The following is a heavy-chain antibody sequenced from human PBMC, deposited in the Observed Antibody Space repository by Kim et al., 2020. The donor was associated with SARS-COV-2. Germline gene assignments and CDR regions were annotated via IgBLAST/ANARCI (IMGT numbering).Heavy chain of an antibody. Sequence: GGSLRLSCAASGFTFSSYAMHWVRQAPGKGLEWVAVISYDGSNKYYADSVKGRFTISRDNSKNTLYLQMNSLRAEDTAVYYCARGEVRKWELYLSPQNTGGDYWGQGTLVTVSS. CDR2: ISYDGSNK. D-gene: IGHD1-26*01. CDR3: ARGEVRKWELYLSPQNTGGDY. V-gene: IGHV3-30*04. J-gene: IGHJ4*02. CDR1: GFTFSSYA.